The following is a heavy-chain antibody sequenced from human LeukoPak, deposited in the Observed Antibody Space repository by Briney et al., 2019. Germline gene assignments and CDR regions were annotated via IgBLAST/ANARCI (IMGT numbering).Heavy chain of an antibody. CDR1: GFTFSSYS. Sequence: GGPLRLSCAASGFTFSSYSMNWVRQAPGKGLEWVSSISSSSGYIHYADSVKGRFTIYRDNAKNSLYLQMNSLRAEDTAVYYCARGSLYGDYYYYGMDVWGQGTTVTVSS. D-gene: IGHD4-17*01. J-gene: IGHJ6*02. CDR3: ARGSLYGDYYYYGMDV. CDR2: ISSSSGYI. V-gene: IGHV3-21*01.